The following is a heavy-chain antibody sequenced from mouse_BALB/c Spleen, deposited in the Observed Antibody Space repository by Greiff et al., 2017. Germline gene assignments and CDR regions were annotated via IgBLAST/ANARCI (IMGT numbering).Heavy chain of an antibody. V-gene: IGHV1S81*02. D-gene: IGHD1-1*01. Sequence: QVQLQQPGAELVKPGASVKLSCKASGYTFTSYWMHWVKQRPGQGLEWIGEINPSNGRTNYNEKFKSKATLTVDKSSSTAYMQLSSLTSEDSAVYYYARPNDDCSSYGWFAYWGQGTLVTVSA. J-gene: IGHJ3*01. CDR1: GYTFTSYW. CDR2: INPSNGRT. CDR3: ARPNDDCSSYGWFAY.